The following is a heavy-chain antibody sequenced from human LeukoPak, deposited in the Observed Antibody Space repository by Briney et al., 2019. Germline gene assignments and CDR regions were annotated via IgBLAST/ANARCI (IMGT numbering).Heavy chain of an antibody. Sequence: ASVKVSCKASGGTFGSYAISWVRQAPGQGLEWMGGIIPIFGTANYAQKFQGRVTITTDESTSTAYMELSSLRSEDTAVYYCARDGKECSGGSCYPNWFDPWGQGTLVTVSS. V-gene: IGHV1-69*05. CDR2: IIPIFGTA. CDR3: ARDGKECSGGSCYPNWFDP. CDR1: GGTFGSYA. D-gene: IGHD2-15*01. J-gene: IGHJ5*02.